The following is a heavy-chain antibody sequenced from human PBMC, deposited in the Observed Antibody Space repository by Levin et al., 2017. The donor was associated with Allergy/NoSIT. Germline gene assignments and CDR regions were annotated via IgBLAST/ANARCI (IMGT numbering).Heavy chain of an antibody. J-gene: IGHJ6*02. CDR2: INHSGKI. V-gene: IGHV4-34*01. CDR1: GRSFSGYF. CDR3: ARGSWSGYDYDMDV. Sequence: SETLSLTCAVYGRSFSGYFWNWIRQPPGKGLEWIGEINHSGKINYNPSLKSRVTMSVDTSKNQISLKLSSVTAADTAVFYCARGSWSGYDYDMDVWGQGTTVTV. D-gene: IGHD3-3*01.